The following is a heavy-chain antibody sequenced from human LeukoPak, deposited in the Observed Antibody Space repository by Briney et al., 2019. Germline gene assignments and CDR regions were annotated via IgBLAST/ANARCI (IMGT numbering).Heavy chain of an antibody. CDR2: ISAYNGNT. D-gene: IGHD6-13*01. CDR1: GYTFTSYG. V-gene: IGHV1-18*01. CDR3: ARGRGRTATIAAAGSLGY. J-gene: IGHJ4*02. Sequence: GASVKVSCKASGYTFTSYGISWVRQAPGQGLEWMGWISAYNGNTNYAQKFQGRVTITRNTSISTAYMELSSLRSEDTAVYYCARGRGRTATIAAAGSLGYWGQGTLVTVSS.